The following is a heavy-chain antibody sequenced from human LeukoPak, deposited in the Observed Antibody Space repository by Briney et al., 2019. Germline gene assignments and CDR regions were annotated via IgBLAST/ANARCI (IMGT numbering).Heavy chain of an antibody. CDR1: GGSISSYY. V-gene: IGHV4-59*01. J-gene: IGHJ4*02. CDR2: IYYSGST. CDR3: ARGSIVGATMLDY. Sequence: SETLSLTCTVSGGSISSYYWSWPRQPPGKGLEWIGYIYYSGSTNYNPSLKSRVTISVDTSKNQFSLKLSSVSAADTAVYYCARGSIVGATMLDYWGQGTLVTVSS. D-gene: IGHD1-26*01.